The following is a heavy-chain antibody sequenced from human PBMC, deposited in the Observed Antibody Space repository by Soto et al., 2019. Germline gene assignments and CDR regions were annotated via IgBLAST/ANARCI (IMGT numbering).Heavy chain of an antibody. J-gene: IGHJ4*02. Sequence: QVQLQESGPGLVKPSQTLSLTCTVSGGSISSGDYYWSWIRQPPGKALEWLGYIYYSGRAYYNPSLKSRVTISVDTSKNQFSLKLSSVTAADTAVYYCARVGGFGATTIDYWGQGTLVTVSS. CDR1: GGSISSGDYY. D-gene: IGHD3-10*01. CDR3: ARVGGFGATTIDY. CDR2: IYYSGRA. V-gene: IGHV4-30-4*01.